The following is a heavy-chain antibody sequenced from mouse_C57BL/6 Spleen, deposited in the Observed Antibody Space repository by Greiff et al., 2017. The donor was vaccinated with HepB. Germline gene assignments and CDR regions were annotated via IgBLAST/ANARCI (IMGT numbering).Heavy chain of an antibody. CDR1: GYTFTSDW. V-gene: IGHV1-72*01. Sequence: QVQLQQPGAELVKPGASVKLSCKASGYTFTSDWMHWVKQRPGRGIEWMGRIDLNSGGTKYNEKFKSKATLTVDKPSSTAYMQISSLTSEDSAVYYCAREDPYGTRYFDVWGTGTTVTVSS. CDR3: AREDPYGTRYFDV. CDR2: IDLNSGGT. J-gene: IGHJ1*03. D-gene: IGHD1-1*01.